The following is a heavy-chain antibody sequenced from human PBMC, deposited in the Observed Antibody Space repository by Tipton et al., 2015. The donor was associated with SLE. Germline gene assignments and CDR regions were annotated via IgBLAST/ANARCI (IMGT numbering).Heavy chain of an antibody. D-gene: IGHD6-6*01. CDR3: ARDRGYSSSSIWYFDL. CDR2: INPNSGGT. V-gene: IGHV1-2*04. J-gene: IGHJ2*01. Sequence: QSGAEVKKPGASVKVSCKASGYTFTSYGISWVRQAPGQGLEWMGWINPNSGGTNYAQKFQGWVTMTRDTSISTAYMELSRLRSDDTAVYYCARDRGYSSSSIWYFDLWGRGTLVTVSS. CDR1: GYTFTSYG.